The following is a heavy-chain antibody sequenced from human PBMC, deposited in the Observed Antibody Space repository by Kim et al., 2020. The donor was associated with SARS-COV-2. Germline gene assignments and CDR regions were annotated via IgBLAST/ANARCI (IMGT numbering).Heavy chain of an antibody. CDR2: INSDGSST. Sequence: GGSLRLSCAASGFTFSSYCMHWVRQAPGKGLVWVSRINSDGSSTSYADSVKGRFTISRDNAKNTLYLQMNSLRAEDTAVYYCASGYSSGWFHYYYYGMDVWGQGTTVTVSS. CDR1: GFTFSSYC. D-gene: IGHD6-19*01. J-gene: IGHJ6*02. CDR3: ASGYSSGWFHYYYYGMDV. V-gene: IGHV3-74*01.